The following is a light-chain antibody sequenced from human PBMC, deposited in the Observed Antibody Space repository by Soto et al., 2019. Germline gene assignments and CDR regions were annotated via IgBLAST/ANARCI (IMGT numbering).Light chain of an antibody. CDR1: QTILYSSNNKSY. J-gene: IGKJ1*01. CDR2: WAS. CDR3: QQYYTTPRT. Sequence: DIVMTQSPNSLAVSLGEGASINCKSSQTILYSSNNKSYLAWYQQSPGQPPKLLIYWASTGESGVPDRFSGSGSGTDFTLTISSLQAEDVAVYYCQQYYTTPRTFGQGTKVEIK. V-gene: IGKV4-1*01.